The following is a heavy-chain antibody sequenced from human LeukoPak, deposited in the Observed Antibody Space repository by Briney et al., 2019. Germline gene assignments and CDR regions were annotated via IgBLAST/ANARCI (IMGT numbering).Heavy chain of an antibody. CDR3: ARDLNGSGSYGAFDI. CDR1: GFTFSNYA. D-gene: IGHD3-10*01. V-gene: IGHV3-23*01. J-gene: IGHJ3*02. CDR2: LSAGGGGT. Sequence: PGGSLGLSCAASGFTFSNYAMTWVRQAPGKGLEWVSGLSAGGGGTYYADSVEGRFTISRDNSKNTLYLQMNSLRAEDTAVYYCARDLNGSGSYGAFDIWGQGTMVTVSS.